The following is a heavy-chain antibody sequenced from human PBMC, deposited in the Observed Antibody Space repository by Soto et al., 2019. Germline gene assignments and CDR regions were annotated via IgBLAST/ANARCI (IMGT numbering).Heavy chain of an antibody. D-gene: IGHD3-22*01. J-gene: IGHJ4*02. V-gene: IGHV5-10-1*01. CDR2: IDPSDSYT. Sequence: PGESLKISCKGSGYSFTSYWISWVRQMPGKGLEWMGRIDPSDSYTNYSPSFQGHVTISADKSISTAYLQWSSLKASDTAMYYCARQYGIAAAGTDYYDSSGSLDYWGQGTLVTVSS. CDR3: ARQYGIAAAGTDYYDSSGSLDY. CDR1: GYSFTSYW.